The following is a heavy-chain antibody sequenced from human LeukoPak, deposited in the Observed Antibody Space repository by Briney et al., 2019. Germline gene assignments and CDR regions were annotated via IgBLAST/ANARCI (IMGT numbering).Heavy chain of an antibody. Sequence: PGGSLRLSCAASGFTFSNAWMSWVRQAPGKGLEWVGRIKSKTDGGTTDYAAPVKGRFTISRDDSKNTLYLQMNSQKTEDTAVYYCTTDDSYSGYDWWDYWGQGTLVTVSS. V-gene: IGHV3-15*01. D-gene: IGHD5-12*01. CDR1: GFTFSNAW. CDR3: TTDDSYSGYDWWDY. J-gene: IGHJ4*02. CDR2: IKSKTDGGTT.